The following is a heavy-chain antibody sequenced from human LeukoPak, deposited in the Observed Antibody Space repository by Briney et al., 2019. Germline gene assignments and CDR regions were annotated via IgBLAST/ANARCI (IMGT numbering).Heavy chain of an antibody. Sequence: SVKVSCKASAYTFTGFYMHWVRQAPGQRLEWMGWINPNSGGTNNTQKFQGRVTMTRDTSISTAHMELSRLRSDDTAVYYCAREGDYYCSGSSPRDDAFDIWGQGTMVTVSS. D-gene: IGHD3-10*01. CDR1: AYTFTGFY. V-gene: IGHV1-2*02. J-gene: IGHJ3*02. CDR2: INPNSGGT. CDR3: AREGDYYCSGSSPRDDAFDI.